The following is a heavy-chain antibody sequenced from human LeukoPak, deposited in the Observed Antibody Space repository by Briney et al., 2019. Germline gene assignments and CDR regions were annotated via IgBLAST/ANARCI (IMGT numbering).Heavy chain of an antibody. CDR1: GFTVSSYE. CDR2: ISSSGSVK. D-gene: IGHD5-12*01. J-gene: IGHJ4*02. CDR3: ARDWLRLVY. V-gene: IGHV3-48*03. Sequence: GGSLRLSCAASGFTVSSYEMNWVRQAPGQGLEWVSYISSSGSVKFYAATVKGRFTISRDNAKNSLHLQMNSLRAEDTAVYYCARDWLRLVYWGERDLVTVSS.